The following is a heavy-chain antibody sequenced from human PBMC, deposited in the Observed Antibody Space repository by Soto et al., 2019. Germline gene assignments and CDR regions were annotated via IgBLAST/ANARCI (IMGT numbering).Heavy chain of an antibody. J-gene: IGHJ4*02. Sequence: EVHLVQSGGGLVQPGESLSLSCVASGFTFKDYAMHWVRQTPGKGLEWVAAISNRGSSAYYADSVKGWFTISRDKSTKTLSLHRRSLRVEHTAVYFCAKAFCDAATWFPCESWGQGTPVAVSP. D-gene: IGHD2-21*01. CDR1: GFTFKDYA. CDR3: AKAFCDAATWFPCES. CDR2: ISNRGSSA. V-gene: IGHV3-23*04.